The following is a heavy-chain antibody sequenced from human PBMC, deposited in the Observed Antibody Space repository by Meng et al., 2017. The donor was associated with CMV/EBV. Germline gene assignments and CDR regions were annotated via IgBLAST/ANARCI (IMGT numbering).Heavy chain of an antibody. D-gene: IGHD6-19*01. J-gene: IGHJ4*02. V-gene: IGHV1-8*01. CDR3: ARWGGTYRLALGYFDY. CDR2: MNPNSGNT. Sequence: ASVEVSCKASGYTFTSYDINWVRQATGQGLEWMGWMNPNSGNTNYAQKFQGRVTMTRDTSISTAYMELSRLRSDDTAVYYCARWGGTYRLALGYFDYWGQGTLVTVSS. CDR1: GYTFTSYD.